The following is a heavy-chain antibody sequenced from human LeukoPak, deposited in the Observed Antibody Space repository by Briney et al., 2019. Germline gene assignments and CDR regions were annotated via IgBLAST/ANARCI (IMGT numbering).Heavy chain of an antibody. V-gene: IGHV4-59*01. D-gene: IGHD3-16*01. CDR1: GDSISKYY. CDR3: ARGKWPGGSKIDN. Sequence: SETLSLTCTVTGDSISKYYWTWIRQPPGKGLEWIGYIYYSGSTNYNPSLKSRVTMSLDTSKNQFSLKLNSVTPADMAVYFCARGKWPGGSKIDNWGQGTLVTVSS. J-gene: IGHJ4*02. CDR2: IYYSGST.